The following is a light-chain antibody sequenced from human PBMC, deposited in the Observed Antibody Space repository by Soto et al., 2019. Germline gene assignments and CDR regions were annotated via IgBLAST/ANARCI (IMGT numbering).Light chain of an antibody. CDR3: QQYGSSVSYT. V-gene: IGKV3-20*01. Sequence: VLTQSPGTLSLSPGERATLSCRASQTVYSNYLAWYQQKPGQAPRLLIYGASSRATGIPARFSGSGSGTDFTLTISRLEPEDFAVYYCQQYGSSVSYTFGQGTKLEIK. J-gene: IGKJ2*01. CDR2: GAS. CDR1: QTVYSNY.